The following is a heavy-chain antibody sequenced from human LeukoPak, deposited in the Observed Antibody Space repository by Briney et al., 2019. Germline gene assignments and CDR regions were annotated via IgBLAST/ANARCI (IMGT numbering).Heavy chain of an antibody. J-gene: IGHJ6*02. V-gene: IGHV1-18*01. D-gene: IGHD2-15*01. CDR1: GYSFANYG. Sequence: VKVSCKASGYSFANYGLSWVRQAPGQGLEWMGWISAYNGNTNYAQKFQGRVTMTTDTSTTTAYMELRSLRSDDTAVYYCARDLDIVVVAAALRHYGLDVWGQGTTVTVSS. CDR2: ISAYNGNT. CDR3: ARDLDIVVVAAALRHYGLDV.